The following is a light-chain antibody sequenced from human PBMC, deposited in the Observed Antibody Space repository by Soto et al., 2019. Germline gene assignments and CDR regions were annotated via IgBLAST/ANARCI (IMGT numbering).Light chain of an antibody. CDR1: QSVDTTF. V-gene: IGKV3-20*01. CDR3: QQYMSSVT. J-gene: IGKJ1*01. Sequence: IVLTQSPGSLSLSPGQRATLSCRASQSVDTTFFAWYQKKPGQAPRLLIYGASKRATGIPDRFSGSGSGTDFTLIISRLEAEVFAVYYCQQYMSSVTFGQGTKDEIK. CDR2: GAS.